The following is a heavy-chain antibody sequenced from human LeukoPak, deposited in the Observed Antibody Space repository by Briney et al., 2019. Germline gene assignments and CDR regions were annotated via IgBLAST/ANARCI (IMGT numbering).Heavy chain of an antibody. V-gene: IGHV3-74*01. Sequence: GGSLRLSCAASGFSFSIYWMYWVRQVPGKGLVWVSRINPDGSTTNHADSVKGRFTISRDNAKNTLYLQMNSLRVEDTALYYCARGGTGLAYWGQGTLVTVSS. D-gene: IGHD3/OR15-3a*01. CDR3: ARGGTGLAY. J-gene: IGHJ4*02. CDR1: GFSFSIYW. CDR2: INPDGSTT.